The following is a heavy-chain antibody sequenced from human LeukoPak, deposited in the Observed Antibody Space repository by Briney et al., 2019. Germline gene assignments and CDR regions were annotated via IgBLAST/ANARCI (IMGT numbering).Heavy chain of an antibody. Sequence: GGSLTLSCAASGFTFSSYAMSWVRQAPGKGLERVSSISGSGGSTYYADSVKGRFTLSRENSRNRLYLQMNRLRAEDTAIYYCAKTYCSGGSCPADYWGQGTLVTVSS. V-gene: IGHV3-23*01. CDR2: ISGSGGST. J-gene: IGHJ4*02. CDR1: GFTFSSYA. D-gene: IGHD2-15*01. CDR3: AKTYCSGGSCPADY.